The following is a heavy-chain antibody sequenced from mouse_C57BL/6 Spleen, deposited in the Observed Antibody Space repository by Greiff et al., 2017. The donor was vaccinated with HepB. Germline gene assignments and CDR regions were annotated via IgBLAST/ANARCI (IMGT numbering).Heavy chain of an antibody. Sequence: EVKLMESGAELVRPGASVKLSCTASGFNIKDDYMHWVKQRPEQGLEWIGWIDPENGDTEYASKFQGKATITADTSSNTAYLQLSSLTSEDTAVYYCTTEFDYGSSGFAYWGQGTLVTVSA. V-gene: IGHV14-4*01. J-gene: IGHJ3*01. CDR1: GFNIKDDY. CDR2: IDPENGDT. D-gene: IGHD1-1*01. CDR3: TTEFDYGSSGFAY.